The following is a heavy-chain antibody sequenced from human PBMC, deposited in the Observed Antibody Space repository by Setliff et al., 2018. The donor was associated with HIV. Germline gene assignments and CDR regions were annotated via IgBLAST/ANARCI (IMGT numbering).Heavy chain of an antibody. CDR2: ISDDGTST. CDR3: ASHSFGISPPGKD. Sequence: GGSLRLSCAGSKFAVSQNYMNRVRQAPGKGLAWVSHISDDGTSTSYADSVKGRFIMSRDIAKNAVYLQMSSLSVEDTAIYYCASHSFGISPPGKDWGQGTLVTVSS. J-gene: IGHJ4*02. V-gene: IGHV3-74*01. CDR1: KFAVSQNY. D-gene: IGHD3-16*01.